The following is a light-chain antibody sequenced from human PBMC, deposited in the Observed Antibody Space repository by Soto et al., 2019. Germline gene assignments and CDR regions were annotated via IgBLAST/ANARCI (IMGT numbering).Light chain of an antibody. J-gene: IGKJ2*01. CDR2: GAS. CDR1: QSVTNTY. Sequence: EIVLTQSPGTLSLSPGERATLSCRASQSVTNTYLAWYQQKPGQAPRLLIFGASSRATGIPDRFSGSGSGTGFTLTISRLETEDFAVYYCQQFGRSLYTFGQGTKLEIK. CDR3: QQFGRSLYT. V-gene: IGKV3-20*01.